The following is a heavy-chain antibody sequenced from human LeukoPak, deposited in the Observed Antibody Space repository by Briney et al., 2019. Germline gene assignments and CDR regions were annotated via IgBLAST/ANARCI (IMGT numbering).Heavy chain of an antibody. D-gene: IGHD7-27*01. Sequence: GGSLRLSCAASGFTFSDYWMTWVRQAPGKGPEWVASIKEDGSEEYCMDSVKGRFTVSRDNAQKSLFLQMNSLRVEDTAVYYCATYKNWVAGDVWGQGTTVSVSS. CDR3: ATYKNWVAGDV. CDR1: GFTFSDYW. V-gene: IGHV3-7*01. J-gene: IGHJ6*02. CDR2: IKEDGSEE.